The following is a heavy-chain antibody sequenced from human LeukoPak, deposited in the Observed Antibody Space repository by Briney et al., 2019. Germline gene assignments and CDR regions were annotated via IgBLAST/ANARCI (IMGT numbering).Heavy chain of an antibody. J-gene: IGHJ5*02. V-gene: IGHV4-34*01. Sequence: SETLSLTCAVYGGSFSGYYWTWIRQPPGKGLEWIGEINHSGSTNYDPSLKSRVTISVDTSKNQFSLKLSSVTAADTAVYYCARGQYSSSNWFDPWGQGTLVTVSS. CDR2: INHSGST. D-gene: IGHD6-13*01. CDR3: ARGQYSSSNWFDP. CDR1: GGSFSGYY.